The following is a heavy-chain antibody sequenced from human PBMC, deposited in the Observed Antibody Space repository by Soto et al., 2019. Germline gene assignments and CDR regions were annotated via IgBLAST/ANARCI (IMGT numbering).Heavy chain of an antibody. CDR1: GGTFSSYA. CDR3: ASGAAAGTYEGYYYYYGMDV. V-gene: IGHV1-69*01. CDR2: IIPIFGTA. J-gene: IGHJ6*02. D-gene: IGHD6-13*01. Sequence: QVQLVQSGAEVKKPGSSVKVSCKASGGTFSSYAISWVRQAPGQGLEWMGGIIPIFGTANYAQKFQGRVTITADEPTSTAYVELSSLRSEDTAVYNCASGAAAGTYEGYYYYYGMDVWGQGTTVTVSS.